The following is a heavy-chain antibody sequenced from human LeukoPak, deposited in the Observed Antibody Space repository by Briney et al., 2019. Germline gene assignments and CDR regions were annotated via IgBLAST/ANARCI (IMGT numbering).Heavy chain of an antibody. CDR1: GYTFTSYG. J-gene: IGHJ5*02. Sequence: ASVKVSCKASGYTFTSYGISWVRQAPGQGVEWMGWISAYNGNTNYAQKLQGRVNMTTDTSTSTAYMELRSLRSDDTAVYYCARVAGSSSWYGLGGANWFDPWGQGTLVTVSS. CDR3: ARVAGSSSWYGLGGANWFDP. D-gene: IGHD6-13*01. CDR2: ISAYNGNT. V-gene: IGHV1-18*01.